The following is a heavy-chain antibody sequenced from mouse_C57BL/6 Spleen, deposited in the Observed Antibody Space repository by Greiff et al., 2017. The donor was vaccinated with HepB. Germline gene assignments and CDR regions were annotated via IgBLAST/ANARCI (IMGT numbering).Heavy chain of an antibody. CDR2: VDPSDSYT. Sequence: QVQLQQPGAELVMPGASVKLSCKASGYTSTSYWRHWVKQRPGQGLEWIGEVDPSDSYTNYNQKFKGKSTLTVDKSSSTAYMQLSSLTSEDSAVYYCARPTGTYFDVWGTGTTVTVSS. CDR1: GYTSTSYW. CDR3: ARPTGTYFDV. D-gene: IGHD4-1*02. J-gene: IGHJ1*03. V-gene: IGHV1-69*01.